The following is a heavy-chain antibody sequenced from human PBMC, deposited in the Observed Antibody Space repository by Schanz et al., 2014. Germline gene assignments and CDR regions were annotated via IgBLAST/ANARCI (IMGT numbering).Heavy chain of an antibody. D-gene: IGHD2-21*01. CDR2: INGNGGIT. J-gene: IGHJ4*02. CDR1: GFTFSTYA. Sequence: VQLVESGGGVVRPGRSLRLSCAVSGFTFSTYAMSWVRQAPGKGLEWVSAINGNGGITYYADPVKGRFTISRDNSKNTLYLQMNSLRAEDTAVYYCAKGQLLSYYFDYWGQGTLVTVSS. V-gene: IGHV3-23*04. CDR3: AKGQLLSYYFDY.